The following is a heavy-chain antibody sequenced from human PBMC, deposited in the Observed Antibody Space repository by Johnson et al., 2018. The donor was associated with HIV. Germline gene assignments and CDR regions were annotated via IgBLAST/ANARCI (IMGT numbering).Heavy chain of an antibody. V-gene: IGHV3-30-3*01. Sequence: QVQLVESGGGVVQPGRSLRLSCAASGFTFSSYAMHWVRQAPGKGLEWVAVISYDESNKYYADSVKGRCTSSRDNSKNTLYLQMNSLRAEDTAVYYCARVSTQWLRVDAFDIWGQGTMVTVSS. CDR2: ISYDESNK. J-gene: IGHJ3*02. D-gene: IGHD6-19*01. CDR3: ARVSTQWLRVDAFDI. CDR1: GFTFSSYA.